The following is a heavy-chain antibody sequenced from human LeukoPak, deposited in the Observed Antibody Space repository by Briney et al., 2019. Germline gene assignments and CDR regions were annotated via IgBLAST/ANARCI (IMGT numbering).Heavy chain of an antibody. CDR1: GFTFSSYG. D-gene: IGHD3-22*01. V-gene: IGHV3-30*18. Sequence: GRSLRLSCAASGFTFSSYGMHWVRQAPGKGLEWVAVISYDGSNKYYADSVKGRFTISRDNSKNTLYLQMNSLRAEDTAVYYCAKDSYYYDSSGHLPQAPGGMGVWGQGTTVTVSS. CDR2: ISYDGSNK. CDR3: AKDSYYYDSSGHLPQAPGGMGV. J-gene: IGHJ6*02.